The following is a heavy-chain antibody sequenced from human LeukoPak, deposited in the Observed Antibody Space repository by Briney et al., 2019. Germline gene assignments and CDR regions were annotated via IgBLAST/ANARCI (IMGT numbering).Heavy chain of an antibody. J-gene: IGHJ4*02. CDR2: IHYSGST. V-gene: IGHV4-39*05. CDR1: GGSISYNSYY. CDR3: AKSGGYGLIDY. D-gene: IGHD1-26*01. Sequence: LETPSPTLTVSGGSISYNSYYLGWVPQPPRKGLEWIGSIHYSGSTYYNPSLKSRVTISVDTSKNQFSLKLTSVTAADTAMYYCAKSGGYGLIDYWGQGTRVTVSS.